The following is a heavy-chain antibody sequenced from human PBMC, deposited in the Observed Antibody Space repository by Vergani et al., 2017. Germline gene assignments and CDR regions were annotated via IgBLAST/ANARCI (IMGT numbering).Heavy chain of an antibody. CDR3: AKDQSYCSSTSCDAFDI. CDR1: GFTFSDHY. V-gene: IGHV3-72*01. J-gene: IGHJ3*02. Sequence: EVQLVESGGGLVQPGGSLRLSCAASGFTFSDHYMDWVRQAPGKGLEWVGRTRNKANSYTTEYAASVKGRFTISRDDSKNSLYLQMNSLKIEDTAVYYCAKDQSYCSSTSCDAFDIWGQGTMVTVSS. CDR2: TRNKANSYTT. D-gene: IGHD2-2*01.